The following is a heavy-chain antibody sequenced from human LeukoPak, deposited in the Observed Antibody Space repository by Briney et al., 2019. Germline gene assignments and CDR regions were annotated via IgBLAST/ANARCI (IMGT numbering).Heavy chain of an antibody. CDR3: ARGGPADAFDI. J-gene: IGHJ3*02. D-gene: IGHD2-2*01. CDR2: IYTSGRT. Sequence: SEALSLTCTVSGGSMSSYYWSWIRQPPGKGLELVGCIYTSGRTHYNPSHKSRVTMSVDTSQNQFSLKLSSVTAADTAVYYCARGGPADAFDIWGQGTMVTVSS. V-gene: IGHV4-4*07. CDR1: GGSMSSYY.